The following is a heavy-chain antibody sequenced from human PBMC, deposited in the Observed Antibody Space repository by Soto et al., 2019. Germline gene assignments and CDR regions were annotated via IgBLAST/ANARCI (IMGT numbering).Heavy chain of an antibody. Sequence: EVQLLESGGGLVQPGGSLRLSCAASGFTFSSYAMSWVRQAPGKGLEWVSAIRGSGGSTYYADSVKGRFTISRDNSKNTLYLQMNSLRAEDTAVYYCAKDPRWGSARWLLFWGQGTLVTVSS. CDR2: IRGSGGST. CDR3: AKDPRWGSARWLLF. D-gene: IGHD2-15*01. J-gene: IGHJ4*02. CDR1: GFTFSSYA. V-gene: IGHV3-23*01.